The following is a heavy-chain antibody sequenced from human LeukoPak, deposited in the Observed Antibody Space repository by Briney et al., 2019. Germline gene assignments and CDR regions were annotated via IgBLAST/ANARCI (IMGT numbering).Heavy chain of an antibody. V-gene: IGHV1-8*01. CDR1: GYTFTSYD. Sequence: GASVKVSCKASGYTFTSYDINWVRQATGQGLEWMGWMNPNSGNTGYAQKFQGRVTMTRNTSISTAYMELSSLRSEDTAVYYCARAPPLPAAILPYYMDVWGKGTTVTVSS. CDR3: ARAPPLPAAILPYYMDV. CDR2: MNPNSGNT. J-gene: IGHJ6*03. D-gene: IGHD2-2*01.